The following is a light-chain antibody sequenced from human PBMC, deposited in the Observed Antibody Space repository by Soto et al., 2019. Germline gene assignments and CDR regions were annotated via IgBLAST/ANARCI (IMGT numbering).Light chain of an antibody. Sequence: QAVVTQEPSFSVSPGGTVTLTCGLSSGSVSISYYPSWYQQTPGQAPRTLIHSTNTRSSGVPDRFSGSILGNKAALTITGAQADDESDYYCVLYMGSGIVVFGGGTKLTV. CDR3: VLYMGSGIVV. CDR1: SGSVSISYY. J-gene: IGLJ2*01. CDR2: STN. V-gene: IGLV8-61*01.